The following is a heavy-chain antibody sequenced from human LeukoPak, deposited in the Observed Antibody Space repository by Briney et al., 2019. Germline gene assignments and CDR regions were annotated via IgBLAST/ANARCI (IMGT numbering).Heavy chain of an antibody. CDR1: GFTFSGYA. D-gene: IGHD5-24*01. J-gene: IGHJ4*02. Sequence: GGSLRLSCAASGFTFSGYAMSCVRQAPGKGLEWVSAISGSGGSTYYADSVKGRFTISRDNSKNSLYLQMNSLRAEDTAVYYCSNSVLVSSDGYNYWGQGTLDSVSS. CDR2: ISGSGGST. V-gene: IGHV3-23*01. CDR3: SNSVLVSSDGYNY.